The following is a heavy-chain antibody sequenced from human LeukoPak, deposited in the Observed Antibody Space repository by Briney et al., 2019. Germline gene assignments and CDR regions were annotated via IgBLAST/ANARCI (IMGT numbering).Heavy chain of an antibody. CDR2: ISSSGSTI. D-gene: IGHD1-26*01. CDR3: ARDLYSGSYYDY. Sequence: GGSLRLSCAASGFTFSDYYMSWIRQAPGKGLEWVSYISSSGSTIYYADSVKGRFTISRDNAKNSLYLQMNSLRAKDTAVYYCARDLYSGSYYDYWGQGTLVTVSS. V-gene: IGHV3-11*01. J-gene: IGHJ4*02. CDR1: GFTFSDYY.